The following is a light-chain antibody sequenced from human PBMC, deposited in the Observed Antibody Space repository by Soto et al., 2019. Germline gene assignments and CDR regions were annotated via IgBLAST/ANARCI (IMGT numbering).Light chain of an antibody. CDR1: QSIRVW. V-gene: IGKV1-5*03. J-gene: IGKJ1*01. CDR3: QQYNSYSPT. CDR2: KAS. Sequence: DIPMTQSPSTLSASVGDRVTITCRASQSIRVWLAWYQQKAGKAPNLLIYKASRLESGVPSRFSGSGSETEFTLTISGLQPGDSATYYCQQYNSYSPTFGQGTKVEVK.